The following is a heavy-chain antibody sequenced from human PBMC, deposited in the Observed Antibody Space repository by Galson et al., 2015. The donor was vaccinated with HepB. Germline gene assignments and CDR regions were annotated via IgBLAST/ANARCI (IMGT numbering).Heavy chain of an antibody. J-gene: IGHJ5*02. Sequence: SLRLSCAASGSSFGSYWMHWVRQAPGRGPVWVARINDDGSYSDYADSVKGRFSISRDNAKNTLFLHMNSLRVADTAIYYCTRDMIGGQTLEHWGQGTRITVSS. V-gene: IGHV3-74*01. CDR1: GSSFGSYW. D-gene: IGHD3-10*02. CDR3: TRDMIGGQTLEH. CDR2: INDDGSYS.